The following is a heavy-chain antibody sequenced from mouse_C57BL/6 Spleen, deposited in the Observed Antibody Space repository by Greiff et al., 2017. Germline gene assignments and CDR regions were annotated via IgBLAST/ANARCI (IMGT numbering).Heavy chain of an antibody. V-gene: IGHV1-39*01. CDR1: GYSFTDYK. J-gene: IGHJ1*03. D-gene: IGHD1-1*01. Sequence: EVQLQQSGPELVKPGASVKISCKASGYSFTDYKMNWVKQSNGQSLEWIGVIKPKYGTTSYNQKFKGKATLTVDQSSSTAYMQLNSLASEDSAVYDCAPHYYGSSYWYFDVWGTGTTVTVSS. CDR2: IKPKYGTT. CDR3: APHYYGSSYWYFDV.